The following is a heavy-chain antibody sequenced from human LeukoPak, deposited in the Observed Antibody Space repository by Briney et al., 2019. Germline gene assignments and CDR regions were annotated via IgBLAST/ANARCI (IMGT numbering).Heavy chain of an antibody. CDR3: ARGRPGYYFDY. CDR2: ISGSGTST. J-gene: IGHJ4*02. Sequence: GGSLRLSCAVSGFTFTTYAMTWVRQAPGKGLEWVSAISGSGTSTYYADSVKGRFTISRDNSKNTLYLQMNSLRAEDTAVYYCARGRPGYYFDYWDQGTLVTVSS. CDR1: GFTFTTYA. V-gene: IGHV3-23*01. D-gene: IGHD1-14*01.